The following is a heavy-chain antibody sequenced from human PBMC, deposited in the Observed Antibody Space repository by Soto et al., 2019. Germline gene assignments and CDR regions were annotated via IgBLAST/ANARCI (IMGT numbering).Heavy chain of an antibody. V-gene: IGHV1-3*01. CDR2: VNAASGNT. J-gene: IGHJ4*02. CDR1: GFSLNTYV. Sequence: QVHLVQSGAEARKPGASVNVSCMASGFSLNTYVVHWVRQAPGQGLEWMGWVNAASGNTQTSQKFQGRLTLTRDTSANTAYMELSSLRTEDTAVYFCARRPPLESHFDYWGQGTLVAVSS. CDR3: ARRPPLESHFDY.